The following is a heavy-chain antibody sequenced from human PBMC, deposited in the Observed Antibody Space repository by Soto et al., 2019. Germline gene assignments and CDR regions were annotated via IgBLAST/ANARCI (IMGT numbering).Heavy chain of an antibody. CDR2: INAGNGNT. CDR3: ARGITLPTPLDY. D-gene: IGHD1-20*01. Sequence: ASVKVSCKASGYTFTSYAMHWVRQAPGQRLEWMGWINAGNGNTKYSQKFQGRVSITRDTSASTAYMELSSLRSEDTAVYYCARGITLPTPLDYWGQGTLVTVSS. J-gene: IGHJ4*02. CDR1: GYTFTSYA. V-gene: IGHV1-3*01.